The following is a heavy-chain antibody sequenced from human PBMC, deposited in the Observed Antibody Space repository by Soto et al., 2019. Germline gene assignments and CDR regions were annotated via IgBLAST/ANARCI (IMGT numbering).Heavy chain of an antibody. Sequence: TSETLSLTCTVSGGSISSYYWSWIRQPPGKGLEWIGYIYYSGSTYYNPSLKSRVTISVDTSKNQFSLKLSSVTAAGTAVYYCARQSAAGIYYYYYYGMDVWGQGTTVTVSS. D-gene: IGHD6-13*01. V-gene: IGHV4-59*08. J-gene: IGHJ6*02. CDR3: ARQSAAGIYYYYYYGMDV. CDR2: IYYSGST. CDR1: GGSISSYY.